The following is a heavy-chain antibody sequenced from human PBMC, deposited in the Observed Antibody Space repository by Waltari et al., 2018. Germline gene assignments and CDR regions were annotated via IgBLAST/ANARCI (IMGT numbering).Heavy chain of an antibody. CDR1: GYTLTELS. CDR2: FDPEDGET. Sequence: QVQLVQSGAEVKKPGASVKVSCKVSGYTLTELSMHWVRQAPGNGLEWMGGFDPEDGETIYAQKFQGRVTMTEDTSTDTAYMELSSLRSEDTAVYYCASRGYYDSSGYYYVAFDIWGQGTMVTVSS. CDR3: ASRGYYDSSGYYYVAFDI. J-gene: IGHJ3*02. V-gene: IGHV1-24*01. D-gene: IGHD3-22*01.